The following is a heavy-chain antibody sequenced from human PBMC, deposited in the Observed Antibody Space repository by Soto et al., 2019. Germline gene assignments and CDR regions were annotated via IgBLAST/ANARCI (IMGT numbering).Heavy chain of an antibody. CDR3: ARDPPYGSGSSDWFDP. V-gene: IGHV1-69*02. CDR1: GGTFSSYT. CDR2: IIPILGIA. Sequence: SVKVSCKASGGTFSSYTISWVRQAPGQGLEWMGRIIPILGIANYAQKFQGRVTITADKSTSTAYMELSSLRSEDTAVYYCARDPPYGSGSSDWFDPWGQGTLVNVSS. D-gene: IGHD3-10*01. J-gene: IGHJ5*02.